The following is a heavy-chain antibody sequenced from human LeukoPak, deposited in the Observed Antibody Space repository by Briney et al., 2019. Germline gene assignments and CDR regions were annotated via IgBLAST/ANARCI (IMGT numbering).Heavy chain of an antibody. Sequence: SQTLSLTCAVSGDSISSGAYSWIWIRQPPGKGLEWTGYIFHSGSTFYYPSLKSPVTISVDNSKNQFSLRLSSVTAADTAVYYCARELWFANAPGSWLDPWGQGTLVTVSS. CDR3: ARELWFANAPGSWLDP. V-gene: IGHV4-30-2*01. D-gene: IGHD3-10*01. CDR1: GDSISSGAYS. CDR2: IFHSGST. J-gene: IGHJ5*02.